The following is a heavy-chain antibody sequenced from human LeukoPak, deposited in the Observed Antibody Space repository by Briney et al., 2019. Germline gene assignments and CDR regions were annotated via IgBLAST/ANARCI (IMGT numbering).Heavy chain of an antibody. CDR1: NFTFDNYA. Sequence: GGSRRLSCAVSNFTFDNYAMTWVRHAPRKGREWVSPIRSGGGGIYYADSVKGRFTISRDKSKNTLYLQMNSLRAEDTAVYYCAKSPPSSYCSGGSCYEYYFDYWGQGTLVTVSS. D-gene: IGHD2-15*01. V-gene: IGHV3-23*01. CDR2: IRSGGGGI. J-gene: IGHJ4*02. CDR3: AKSPPSSYCSGGSCYEYYFDY.